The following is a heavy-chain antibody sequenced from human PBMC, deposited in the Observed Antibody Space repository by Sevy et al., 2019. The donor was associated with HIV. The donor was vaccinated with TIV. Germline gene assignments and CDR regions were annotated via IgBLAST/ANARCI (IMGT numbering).Heavy chain of an antibody. CDR3: ARVAVEYCTNDCYHRFDH. CDR1: GFTFPIYS. Sequence: GGSLRLSCVASGFTFPIYSVVWVRRAPGKGLEWLTLISYDGNNRYYADSVKGPLTISSDNSNNILYLQMTSLRVEDTALYFCARVAVEYCTNDCYHRFDHWGLGTLVTVSS. V-gene: IGHV3-30*04. J-gene: IGHJ4*02. CDR2: ISYDGNNR. D-gene: IGHD2-8*01.